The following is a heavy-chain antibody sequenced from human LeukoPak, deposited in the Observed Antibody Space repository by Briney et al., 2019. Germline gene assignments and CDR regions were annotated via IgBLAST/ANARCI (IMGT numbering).Heavy chain of an antibody. V-gene: IGHV4-4*07. CDR2: IYTSGST. Sequence: SETLSLTCTVSGGSISSYYWSWIRQPAGKGLEWIGRIYTSGSTNYNPSLKSRVTMSVDTSKNQFSLKLSSVTAADTAVYYCARDRYYYDSRAKGAFDIWGQGTMVTVSS. J-gene: IGHJ3*02. D-gene: IGHD3-22*01. CDR3: ARDRYYYDSRAKGAFDI. CDR1: GGSISSYY.